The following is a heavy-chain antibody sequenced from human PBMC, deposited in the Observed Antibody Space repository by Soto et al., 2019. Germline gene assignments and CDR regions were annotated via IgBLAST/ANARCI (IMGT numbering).Heavy chain of an antibody. CDR1: GFTFSSYA. D-gene: IGHD3-22*01. CDR2: ISYDGSNK. CDR3: ASYNYYDSSGYHFYYGMDV. V-gene: IGHV3-30-3*01. Sequence: GGSLRLSCAASGFTFSSYAMHWVRQAPGKGLEWVAVISYDGSNKYHADSVKGRFTISRDNSKKTLYLQMNSLRAEDTAVYYCASYNYYDSSGYHFYYGMDVWGQGTMVTV. J-gene: IGHJ6*02.